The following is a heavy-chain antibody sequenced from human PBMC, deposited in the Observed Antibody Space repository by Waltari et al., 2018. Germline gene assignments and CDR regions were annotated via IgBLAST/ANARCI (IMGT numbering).Heavy chain of an antibody. Sequence: EVQLVESGGDLVQPGGSLRLFCSASGFPFRAYTMNWVRQAPGKGLEWVSYISTGSSPTYYADSVKGRFTISRDNAKNSLYLQMSSLRAEDTALYYCVRDHAYAFDFWGQGTMVTVPS. CDR2: ISTGSSPT. V-gene: IGHV3-48*01. CDR1: GFPFRAYT. CDR3: VRDHAYAFDF. J-gene: IGHJ3*01.